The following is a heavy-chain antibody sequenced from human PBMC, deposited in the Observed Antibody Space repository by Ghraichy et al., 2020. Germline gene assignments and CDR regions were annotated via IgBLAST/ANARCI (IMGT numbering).Heavy chain of an antibody. Sequence: SCAASGFTFSSYAMSWVRQAPGKGLEWVSAVSGSGGSTYYADSVKGRFTISRDNSKNTLYLQMNSLRPEDTAVYYCAKDLKSGSYLFLRWDQGTLVTVSS. CDR2: VSGSGGST. J-gene: IGHJ4*02. CDR3: AKDLKSGSYLFLR. CDR1: GFTFSSYA. V-gene: IGHV3-23*01. D-gene: IGHD1-26*01.